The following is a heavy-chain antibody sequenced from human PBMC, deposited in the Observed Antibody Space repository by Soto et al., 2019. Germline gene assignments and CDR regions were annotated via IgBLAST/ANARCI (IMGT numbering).Heavy chain of an antibody. D-gene: IGHD2-2*01. J-gene: IGHJ6*02. CDR1: GFTFSNTW. CDR3: ATDGSYAQHV. CDR2: INSDGTTT. V-gene: IGHV3-74*01. Sequence: EVQLVVSGGGLVKPGGSLRLSCAASGFTFSNTWMHWVRQAPGKGLVWVSHINSDGTTTTYADSVKGRFTISRDNAKNTVHLQMNSLRAEDTAVYYCATDGSYAQHVWGQGTTVTVSS.